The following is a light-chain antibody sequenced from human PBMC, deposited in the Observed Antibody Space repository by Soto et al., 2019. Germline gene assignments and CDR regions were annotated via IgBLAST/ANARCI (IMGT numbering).Light chain of an antibody. J-gene: IGLJ2*01. CDR1: SSNIESNL. Sequence: QSVLTQPPSASGTPGQTVTISCSGSSSNIESNLVYWYQQFPRTAPRLLIYRNNQRPSWVPARFSGSQSGTSASLAISALRSEDEAEYYCTVWDGGRRGRLFGGGTKVTVL. V-gene: IGLV1-47*01. CDR3: TVWDGGRRGRL. CDR2: RNN.